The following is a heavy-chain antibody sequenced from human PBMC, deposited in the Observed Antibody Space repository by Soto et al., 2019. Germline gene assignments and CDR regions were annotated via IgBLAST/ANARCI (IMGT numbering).Heavy chain of an antibody. CDR3: AGGSPRGYYYGMDV. V-gene: IGHV4-31*03. CDR1: GGSISSGGYY. J-gene: IGHJ6*02. Sequence: QVQLQESGPGLMKPSQTLSLTCTVSGGSISSGGYYWSWIRQHPGKGLEWIGYIYYSGSTYYNPSPKSRVTISVDTSKNQFSLKLSSVTAADTAVYYCAGGSPRGYYYGMDVWGQGTTVTVSS. CDR2: IYYSGST.